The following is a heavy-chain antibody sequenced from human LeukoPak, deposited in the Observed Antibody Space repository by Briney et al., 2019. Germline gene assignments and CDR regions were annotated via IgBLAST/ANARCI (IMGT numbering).Heavy chain of an antibody. CDR3: AGVGATTSTYFDY. CDR1: GFTFSDYY. V-gene: IGHV3-11*01. CDR2: ISSSGSTI. Sequence: GGSLRLSCAASGFTFSDYYMSWIRQAPGKGLEWVSYISSSGSTIYYADSVKGRFTISRDNAKNSLYLQMNSLRAEDTAVYYCAGVGATTSTYFDYWGQGTLVTVSS. J-gene: IGHJ4*02. D-gene: IGHD1-26*01.